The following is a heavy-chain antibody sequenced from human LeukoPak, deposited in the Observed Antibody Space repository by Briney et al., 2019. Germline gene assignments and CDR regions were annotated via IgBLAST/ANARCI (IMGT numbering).Heavy chain of an antibody. CDR1: GYTFTSYD. D-gene: IGHD3-22*01. CDR2: MNPNSGNT. V-gene: IGHV1-8*01. J-gene: IGHJ4*02. CDR3: ARAGLLGTYYYDSSGPPTIDY. Sequence: ASVKVSCKASGYTFTSYDINWVRQATGQGLEWMGWMNPNSGNTGYAQKFQGRVTMTRNTSISTAYMELSSLRSEDTAVYYCARAGLLGTYYYDSSGPPTIDYWGQGTLVNVSS.